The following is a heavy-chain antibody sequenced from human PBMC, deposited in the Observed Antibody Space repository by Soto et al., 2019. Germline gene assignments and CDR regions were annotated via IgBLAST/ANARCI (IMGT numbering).Heavy chain of an antibody. Sequence: QVQLVQSGAEVKKPGSSVKVSCKASGGTFSSYTISWVRQAPGQGLEWMGRIIPILGIANYAQKFQGRVTITADKSTGTAYMELSSLRSEGTAVYYCARDHWDGDSNWGQGTLVTVSS. CDR3: ARDHWDGDSN. CDR2: IIPILGIA. D-gene: IGHD4-17*01. CDR1: GGTFSSYT. V-gene: IGHV1-69*08. J-gene: IGHJ4*02.